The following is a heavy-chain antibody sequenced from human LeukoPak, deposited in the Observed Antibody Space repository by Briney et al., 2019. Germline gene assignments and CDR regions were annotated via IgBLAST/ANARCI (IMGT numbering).Heavy chain of an antibody. V-gene: IGHV1-2*02. CDR2: INPNSGGT. D-gene: IGHD3-22*01. Sequence: ASVKVSCKASGYTFTGYYMHWVRQAPGQGLEWMGWINPNSGGTNYAQKFQGRVTMTRDTSISTAYMELSRLRSDDTAVYYCARDAHGHYYASSGLLADWFDPWGPGTLVTASS. CDR3: ARDAHGHYYASSGLLADWFDP. CDR1: GYTFTGYY. J-gene: IGHJ5*02.